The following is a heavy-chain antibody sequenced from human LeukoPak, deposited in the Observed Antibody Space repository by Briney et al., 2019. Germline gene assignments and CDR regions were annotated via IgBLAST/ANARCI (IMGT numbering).Heavy chain of an antibody. CDR3: ARAYSSSSYYFDY. V-gene: IGHV3-66*02. CDR1: GFTFSSYN. D-gene: IGHD6-6*01. J-gene: IGHJ4*02. Sequence: PGGSLRLSCVASGFTFSSYNMNWVRQAPGKGLEWVSVIYSGDSTYYADSVKGRFTISRDNSKNTLYLQMNSLRAEDTAVYYCARAYSSSSYYFDYWGQGTLVTVSS. CDR2: IYSGDST.